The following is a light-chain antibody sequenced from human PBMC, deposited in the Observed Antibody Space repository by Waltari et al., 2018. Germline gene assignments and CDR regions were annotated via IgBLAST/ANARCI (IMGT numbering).Light chain of an antibody. J-gene: IGLJ2*01. Sequence: QSALTQPASVSGSPGQSATISCTGTSSDVGGYNYVPRYQQHPGKAPKLMSFDVSYRPSGVSDRFSGSKSGNTASLTISGLQAEDEADYYCSSYIGSSTLELFGGGTSLTVL. CDR1: SSDVGGYNY. V-gene: IGLV2-14*03. CDR3: SSYIGSSTLEL. CDR2: DVS.